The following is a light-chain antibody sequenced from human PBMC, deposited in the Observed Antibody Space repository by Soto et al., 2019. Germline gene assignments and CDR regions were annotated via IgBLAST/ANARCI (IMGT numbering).Light chain of an antibody. CDR3: SSYTSSSTYV. J-gene: IGLJ1*01. V-gene: IGLV2-14*01. Sequence: QSALTQPASVSGSPGQSITISCTGTSSDIGNYDFVSWYQQVPGTAPKAMIYEVSSRPSGVSNRFSGSKSDNTASLTISGLQAEDEADYYCSSYTSSSTYVFGTGTKLTVL. CDR2: EVS. CDR1: SSDIGNYDF.